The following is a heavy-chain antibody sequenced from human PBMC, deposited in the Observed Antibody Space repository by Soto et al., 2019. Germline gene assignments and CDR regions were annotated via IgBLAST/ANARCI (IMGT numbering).Heavy chain of an antibody. V-gene: IGHV3-21*01. CDR1: GFTFSSYS. D-gene: IGHD2-2*01. J-gene: IGHJ6*03. CDR3: ARGGKRSLGYCSSTSCYGYYYYYMDV. CDR2: ISSSSSYI. Sequence: GGSLRLSCAASGFTFSSYSMNWVRQAPGKGLEWVSSISSSSSYIYYADSVKGRFTISRDNAKNSLYLQMNSLGAEDKAVYYCARGGKRSLGYCSSTSCYGYYYYYMDVWGKGTTVTVSS.